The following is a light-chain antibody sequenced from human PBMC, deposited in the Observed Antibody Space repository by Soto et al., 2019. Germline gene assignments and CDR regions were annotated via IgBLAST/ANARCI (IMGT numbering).Light chain of an antibody. Sequence: QSALTQPASVSESPGQSITISCAGTSSDIGAYNFVSWYLHHPGKAPKLVIFEVSNRPSGVSDRFSGSKSGSTASLTISGLQAEDEGEYFCSSYTSSRTLVFGGGTKLTVL. CDR1: SSDIGAYNF. J-gene: IGLJ2*01. CDR2: EVS. CDR3: SSYTSSRTLV. V-gene: IGLV2-14*01.